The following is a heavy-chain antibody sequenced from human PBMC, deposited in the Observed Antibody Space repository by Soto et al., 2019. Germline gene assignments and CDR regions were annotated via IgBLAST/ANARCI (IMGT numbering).Heavy chain of an antibody. J-gene: IGHJ4*01. CDR3: ARIQLDTIMALDY. D-gene: IGHD1-1*01. Sequence: QVQLVESGGGVLQPGKSLRLSWSASGFNFNTYGFHWVRQAPGKGLEWVSVVWSDGNNRYYAVSVKGRFTISRDISKNTVYLQMNTLRVEDTAVYFCARIQLDTIMALDYWGHGTRVTVSS. CDR2: VWSDGNNR. CDR1: GFNFNTYG. V-gene: IGHV3-33*01.